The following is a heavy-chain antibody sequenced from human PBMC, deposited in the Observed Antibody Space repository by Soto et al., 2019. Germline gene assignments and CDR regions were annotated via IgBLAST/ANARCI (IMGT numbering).Heavy chain of an antibody. V-gene: IGHV1-69*17. J-gene: IGHJ4*02. D-gene: IGHD6-13*01. CDR3: ATARGGQLMALGDY. CDR2: IVPVSGLT. CDR1: GGTVSGYA. Sequence: QVQLVQSGAEVKKPGSSVKVSCKASGGTVSGYAISWVRQAPGQGLEWVGGIVPVSGLTNFAQKFQDRLTMTADLATTTAYMQLSSLRSEDSAVSYCATARGGQLMALGDYWGQGTLVTVSS.